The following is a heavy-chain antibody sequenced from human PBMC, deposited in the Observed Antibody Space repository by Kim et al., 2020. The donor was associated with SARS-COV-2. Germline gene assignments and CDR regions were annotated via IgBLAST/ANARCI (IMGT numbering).Heavy chain of an antibody. Sequence: GGSLRLSCVGSGFTFDEYAIHWVRQAPGKGLEWVSGISGNSDRIGYADSVKGRFTISRDNARNSLYLQMNSLRPEDTALYYCTKDRYCSSASYPLDYWGQGTLVTVSS. V-gene: IGHV3-9*01. CDR1: GFTFDEYA. J-gene: IGHJ4*02. CDR3: TKDRYCSSASYPLDY. CDR2: ISGNSDRI. D-gene: IGHD2-2*01.